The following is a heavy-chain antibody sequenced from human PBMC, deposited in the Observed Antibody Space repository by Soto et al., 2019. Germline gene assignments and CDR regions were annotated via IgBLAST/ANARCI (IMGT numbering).Heavy chain of an antibody. J-gene: IGHJ5*02. Sequence: PSETLSLTCTVSGGSISSSSYYWGWIRQPPGKGLEWIGYIYYSGSTNYNTSLKSRVTISVDTSKNQFSLKLSSVTAADTAVYYCARLKGATLRRFDPWGQGTLVTVSS. V-gene: IGHV4-61*05. CDR2: IYYSGST. CDR1: GGSISSSSYY. CDR3: ARLKGATLRRFDP. D-gene: IGHD5-12*01.